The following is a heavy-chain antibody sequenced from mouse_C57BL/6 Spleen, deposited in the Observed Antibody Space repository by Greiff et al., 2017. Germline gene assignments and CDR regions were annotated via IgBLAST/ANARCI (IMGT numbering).Heavy chain of an antibody. CDR3: ARQSGSSSKDYWYFDV. CDR1: GFTFSSYT. J-gene: IGHJ1*03. CDR2: ICGGGGNT. D-gene: IGHD1-1*01. V-gene: IGHV5-9*01. Sequence: EVKLVESGGGLVKPGGSLKLSCAASGFTFSSYTMSWVRQTPEKRLEWVATICGGGGNTYYPDSVKGRFTISRDNAKNTLYLQMSSLRSEDTALYYCARQSGSSSKDYWYFDVWGTGTTVTVSS.